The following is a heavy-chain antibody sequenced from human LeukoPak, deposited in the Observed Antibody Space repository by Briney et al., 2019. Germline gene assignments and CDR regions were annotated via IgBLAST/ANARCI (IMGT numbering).Heavy chain of an antibody. CDR2: IIPIFGTA. D-gene: IGHD3-10*01. CDR3: ARGGGWFGELLHWFDP. CDR1: GGTFSSYA. Sequence: ASVKVSCKASGGTFSSYAISWVRQAPGQGLEWMGGIIPIFGTANYAQKFQGRVTMTEDTSTDTAYMELSSLRSEDTAVYYCARGGGWFGELLHWFDPWGQGTLVTVSS. J-gene: IGHJ5*02. V-gene: IGHV1-69*06.